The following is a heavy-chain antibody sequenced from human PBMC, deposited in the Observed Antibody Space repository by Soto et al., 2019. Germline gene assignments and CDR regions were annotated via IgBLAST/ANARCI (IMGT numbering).Heavy chain of an antibody. CDR2: VWYDGINK. CDR1: GFTFSNYG. J-gene: IGHJ4*02. CDR3: AKDHGSSGYSLDY. Sequence: QVQLVESGGGVVQPGRSLRLSCAASGFTFSNYGMHWVRQAPGKGLEWAAVVWYDGINKYYADSVKGRFTISRDNSKNTLYLELNSLRAEDTAVYYCAKDHGSSGYSLDYWGQGTLVTVSS. V-gene: IGHV3-30*18. D-gene: IGHD3-22*01.